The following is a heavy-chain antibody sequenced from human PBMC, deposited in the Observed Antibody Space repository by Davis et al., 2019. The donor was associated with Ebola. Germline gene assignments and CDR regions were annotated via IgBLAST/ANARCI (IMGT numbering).Heavy chain of an antibody. CDR1: GYSFTHYS. J-gene: IGHJ4*02. CDR3: ARDRDWNLDF. D-gene: IGHD1-1*01. V-gene: IGHV1-18*01. Sequence: ASVKVSCKASGYSFTHYSFSWVRQVPGQEPEWMGWISTSKGNTKYTKNLQGRVTMTRDTSTSTAFMELRSLRPDDTAFYYCARDRDWNLDFWGQGTQVTVSS. CDR2: ISTSKGNT.